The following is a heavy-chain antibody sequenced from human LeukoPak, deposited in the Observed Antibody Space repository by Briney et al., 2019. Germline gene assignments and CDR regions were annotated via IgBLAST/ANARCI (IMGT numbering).Heavy chain of an antibody. Sequence: ASVKVSCKASGYTLTDYYIHWVRQAPGQGLEWMGRINPNSGGTLYAQIFQGRVTMTRDTSISTAYMELSRLRSDDTAVYYCARATRGLDYWYFDLWGRGTLVTVSS. J-gene: IGHJ2*01. D-gene: IGHD3-10*01. CDR3: ARATRGLDYWYFDL. CDR2: INPNSGGT. V-gene: IGHV1-2*06. CDR1: GYTLTDYY.